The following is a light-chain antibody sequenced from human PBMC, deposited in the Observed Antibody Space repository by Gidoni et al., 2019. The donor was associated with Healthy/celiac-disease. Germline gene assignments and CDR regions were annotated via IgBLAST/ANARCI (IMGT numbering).Light chain of an antibody. V-gene: IGKV3-11*01. CDR2: DAS. CDR3: QQRSNWPT. Sequence: EIVLTQSPATLSLSPGERATLPCRASQSVSSYLAWYQQKPGQAPRLLIYDASNRATGIPARFSGSGSGTDFTLTISSLEPEDFAVYYCQQRSNWPTFGGWTKVEIK. J-gene: IGKJ4*01. CDR1: QSVSSY.